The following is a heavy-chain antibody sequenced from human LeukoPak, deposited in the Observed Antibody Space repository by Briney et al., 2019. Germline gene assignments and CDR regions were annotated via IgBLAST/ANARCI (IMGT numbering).Heavy chain of an antibody. CDR1: GFIFSDYS. J-gene: IGHJ4*02. V-gene: IGHV3-48*01. Sequence: GGSLRLSCAASGFIFSDYSMNWVRQAPGKGLEWVSFISSSSSTVYYADSVKGRFTISRDYANNSLFLQMNGLTAEDTAVYYCARGEDAIVGVPGPNYWGQGTLVTVSS. CDR3: ARGEDAIVGVPGPNY. CDR2: ISSSSSTV. D-gene: IGHD1-26*01.